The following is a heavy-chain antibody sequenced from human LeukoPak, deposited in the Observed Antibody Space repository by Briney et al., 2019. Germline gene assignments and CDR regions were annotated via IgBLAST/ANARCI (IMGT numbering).Heavy chain of an antibody. D-gene: IGHD2-2*01. V-gene: IGHV4-4*07. CDR3: ARGPPLVVPAARANWFDP. CDR1: GGSISSYY. J-gene: IGHJ5*02. CDR2: IHTSGST. Sequence: SETLSLTCTVSGGSISSYYWSWIRQPAGKGLEWIGRIHTSGSTNYNPSLKSRVTMSVDTSKNQFSLKLSSVTAADTAVYYCARGPPLVVPAARANWFDPWGQGTLVTVSS.